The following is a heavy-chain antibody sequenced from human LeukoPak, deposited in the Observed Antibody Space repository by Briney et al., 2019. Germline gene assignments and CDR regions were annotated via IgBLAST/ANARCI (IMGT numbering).Heavy chain of an antibody. CDR1: GYSISSGFY. Sequence: SETLSLTCTVSGYSISSGFYWGWIRQPPGKGPEWIGSIYHSGSTHYNSSLKSRVTISVDTSKNQLSLKLSSVTAADTAVYYCARGVGLTQGGAFDYWGQGTLVTVSS. V-gene: IGHV4-38-2*02. J-gene: IGHJ4*02. CDR3: ARGVGLTQGGAFDY. CDR2: IYHSGST. D-gene: IGHD3-16*01.